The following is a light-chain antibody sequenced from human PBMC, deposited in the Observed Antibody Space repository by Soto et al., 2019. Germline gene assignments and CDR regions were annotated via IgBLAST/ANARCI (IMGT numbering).Light chain of an antibody. CDR1: QSVSSN. CDR2: GAS. V-gene: IGKV3-15*01. Sequence: EIVMTQSPATLSVSPGERATLSCRASQSVSSNLAWYQHKPGQAPRPLIYGASTRATGIPARFSGSGSGTEFTLTVSSLQSEDFAVYYCQQYNNWPRTFGQGTKLEIK. CDR3: QQYNNWPRT. J-gene: IGKJ2*02.